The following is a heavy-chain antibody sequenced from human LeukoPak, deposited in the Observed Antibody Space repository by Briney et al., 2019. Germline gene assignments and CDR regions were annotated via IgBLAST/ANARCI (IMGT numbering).Heavy chain of an antibody. Sequence: GGSLRLSCAASGFTFSSYAMSWVRQAPGKGLEWVSAISGSGGSTYCADSVKGRFTISRDNSKNTLYLQMNSLRAEDTAVYYCASHQGYCSGGSCYSLYYYGMDVWGQGTTVTVSS. J-gene: IGHJ6*02. D-gene: IGHD2-15*01. CDR2: ISGSGGST. CDR3: ASHQGYCSGGSCYSLYYYGMDV. V-gene: IGHV3-23*01. CDR1: GFTFSSYA.